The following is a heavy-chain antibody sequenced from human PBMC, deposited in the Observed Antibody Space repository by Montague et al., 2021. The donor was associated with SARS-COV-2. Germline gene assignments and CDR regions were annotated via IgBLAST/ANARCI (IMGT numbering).Heavy chain of an antibody. D-gene: IGHD2-15*01. CDR2: MYYSGST. CDR3: ARGVVAAPPVVDY. CDR1: GGSISSSTYY. Sequence: SETLSLTCTVSGGSISSSTYYWGWIRQPPGKGLEWIGSMYYSGSTYYNPSLESRVTMSVDTSKNQFSLKVNSVTAADTAMYYCARGVVAAPPVVDYWGRGTLVTVSS. V-gene: IGHV4-39*07. J-gene: IGHJ4*02.